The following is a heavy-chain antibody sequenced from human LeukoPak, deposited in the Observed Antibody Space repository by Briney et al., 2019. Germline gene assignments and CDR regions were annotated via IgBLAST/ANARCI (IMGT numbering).Heavy chain of an antibody. CDR2: IYAGDST. Sequence: GGSLRLSCAASGFTVSSSYISWVRQAPGKGLEWVSVIYAGDSTYYADSVKGRFIISRDNSKNTVYLQMDSLRAEDTAVYYCARGGRGSAAVVAPRSFDIWGQGTMVTVSS. V-gene: IGHV3-53*01. D-gene: IGHD3-22*01. CDR1: GFTVSSSY. J-gene: IGHJ3*02. CDR3: ARGGRGSAAVVAPRSFDI.